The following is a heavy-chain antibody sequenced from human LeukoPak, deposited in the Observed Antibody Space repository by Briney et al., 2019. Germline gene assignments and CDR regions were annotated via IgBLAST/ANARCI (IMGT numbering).Heavy chain of an antibody. CDR3: AGRIVGVIDAFDY. Sequence: PSETLSLTCTVSGGSISSPICYWGLIRQPPGKWLEWIATVLHSGATFYSPSLEGRLTISIDTSTNQFSLKMTSMTAADTAVYYCAGRIVGVIDAFDYWGQGALVTVSS. V-gene: IGHV4-39*01. D-gene: IGHD1-26*01. CDR1: GGSISSPICY. CDR2: VLHSGAT. J-gene: IGHJ4*02.